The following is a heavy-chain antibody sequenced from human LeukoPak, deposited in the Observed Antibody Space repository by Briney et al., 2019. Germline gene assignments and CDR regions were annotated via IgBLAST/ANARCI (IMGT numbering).Heavy chain of an antibody. J-gene: IGHJ4*02. CDR2: IYYSGST. CDR1: GGSISSYY. Sequence: SETLSLPCTVSGGSISSYYWSWIRQPPGKGLEWTGYIYYSGSTNYNPSLKSRVTISVDTSKNQFSLKLSSVTAADTAVYYCARRGYCSGGSCLPFDYWGQGTLVTVSS. V-gene: IGHV4-59*08. D-gene: IGHD2-15*01. CDR3: ARRGYCSGGSCLPFDY.